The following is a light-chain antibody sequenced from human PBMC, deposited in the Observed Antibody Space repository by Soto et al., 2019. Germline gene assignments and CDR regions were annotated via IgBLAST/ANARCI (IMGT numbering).Light chain of an antibody. J-gene: IGKJ1*01. CDR3: QQYNNWPPWT. Sequence: EVVMTQSPATLSVSPGERATLSCRASQSVSSNLAWYQQKPGQAPRLLIYGASTRATGIPARFSDSGSGTEFNLTIRSLQSEDFAFYYCQQYNNWPPWTVGQGTKVEIK. CDR1: QSVSSN. V-gene: IGKV3-15*01. CDR2: GAS.